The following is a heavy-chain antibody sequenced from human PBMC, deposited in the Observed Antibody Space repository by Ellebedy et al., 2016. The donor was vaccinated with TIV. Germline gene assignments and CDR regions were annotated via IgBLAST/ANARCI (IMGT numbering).Heavy chain of an antibody. CDR1: GGSIISTYY. Sequence: SETLSLTCTVSGGSIISTYYWGWLRQPPGKGPEWIGNIYHTGTAYYHPSLKGRVTISVDAPNNQFSLSLTSATAADTAVYFCARTYGDYASDWGQGILVTVSS. J-gene: IGHJ4*02. D-gene: IGHD4-17*01. CDR2: IYHTGTA. V-gene: IGHV4-38-2*02. CDR3: ARTYGDYASD.